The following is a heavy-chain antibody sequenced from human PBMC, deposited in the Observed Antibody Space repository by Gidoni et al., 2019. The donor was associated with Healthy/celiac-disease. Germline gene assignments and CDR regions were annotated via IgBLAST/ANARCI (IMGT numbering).Heavy chain of an antibody. D-gene: IGHD4-17*01. CDR1: GYSFTSYW. V-gene: IGHV5-51*01. J-gene: IGHJ4*02. Sequence: EVQLVQSGAEVKKPGESLKISCTGSGYSFTSYWIGWVRQMPGKGLEWTGIIYPSDSYTRYSPSFQGQVTISADKSISTAYLQWSSLKASDTAMYYCARQMYGDSRGFDYWGQGTLVTVSS. CDR2: IYPSDSYT. CDR3: ARQMYGDSRGFDY.